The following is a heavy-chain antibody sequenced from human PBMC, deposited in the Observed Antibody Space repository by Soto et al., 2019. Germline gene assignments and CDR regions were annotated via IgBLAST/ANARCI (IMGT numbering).Heavy chain of an antibody. V-gene: IGHV4-4*02. CDR3: AREIVTAGGNNYFDP. Sequence: SETLSLTCGVSGGTVASSHWWSWVRQSPGGGLEWIGNVYHTGDTNLNPSLQSRVTISVDKSNNQFSLRLNSLTAADTAVYFCAREIVTAGGNNYFDPWGPGTLVTVAS. CDR2: VYHTGDT. J-gene: IGHJ5*02. CDR1: GGTVASSHW. D-gene: IGHD2-21*02.